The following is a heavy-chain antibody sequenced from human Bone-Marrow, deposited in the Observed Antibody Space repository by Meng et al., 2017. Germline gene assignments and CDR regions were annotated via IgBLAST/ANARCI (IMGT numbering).Heavy chain of an antibody. J-gene: IGHJ4*02. CDR2: INHSGST. D-gene: IGHD4-11*01. V-gene: IGHV4-34*01. Sequence: SDILSPTFVVPGGSSSDYYWSWIRQPPGKGLEWIGEINHSGSTNYNPSLESRATTSVDTSQNNLSLKLSSVTAADSAVYYFARGPTTMAHDFAYWGQGTLVTVSS. CDR3: ARGPTTMAHDFAY. CDR1: GGSSSDYY.